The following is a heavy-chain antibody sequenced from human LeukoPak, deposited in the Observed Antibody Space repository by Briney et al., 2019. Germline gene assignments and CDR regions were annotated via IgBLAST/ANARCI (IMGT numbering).Heavy chain of an antibody. Sequence: GESLQISCQGSGYSFTSYWIGWVRQMPGKGLEWMGIIYPGDSDTRYSPPFQGQVTISADKSLSTAFLQWSSLKASDTAIYYCAGRLGGESGFDYWGQGTLVTVSS. D-gene: IGHD3-16*01. CDR3: AGRLGGESGFDY. CDR2: IYPGDSDT. J-gene: IGHJ4*02. CDR1: GYSFTSYW. V-gene: IGHV5-51*01.